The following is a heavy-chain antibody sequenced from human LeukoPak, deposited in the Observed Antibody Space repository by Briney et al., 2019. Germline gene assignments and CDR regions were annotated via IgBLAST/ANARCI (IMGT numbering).Heavy chain of an antibody. Sequence: GRSLRLSCAASGFTFSSYGMHWVRQAPGKGLEWVAVISYDGSNKYYADSVKGRFTISRDNSKNTLYLQMNSLRVEDTAVYYCSNFNLWGRGTLVTVSS. CDR1: GFTFSSYG. V-gene: IGHV3-30*18. CDR2: ISYDGSNK. CDR3: SNFNL. J-gene: IGHJ2*01.